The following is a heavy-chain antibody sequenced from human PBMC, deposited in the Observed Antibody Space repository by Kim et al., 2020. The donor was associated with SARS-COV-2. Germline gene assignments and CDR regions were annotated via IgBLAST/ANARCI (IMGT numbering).Heavy chain of an antibody. Sequence: ASVKVSCKASGYIFTSSDIDWVRQAPGQGLEWMAWMNPDSGSTGVAQKFQGRVTVTKNTSTGTAYMELRTLRSEDTAIYYCTRGRGYSDSDYDYWGQGTLVTVSS. J-gene: IGHJ4*02. V-gene: IGHV1-8*01. CDR3: TRGRGYSDSDYDY. CDR2: MNPDSGST. D-gene: IGHD5-12*01. CDR1: GYIFTSSD.